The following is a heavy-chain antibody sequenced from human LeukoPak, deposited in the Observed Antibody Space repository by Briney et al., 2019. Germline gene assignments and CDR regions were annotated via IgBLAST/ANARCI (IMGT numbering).Heavy chain of an antibody. V-gene: IGHV3-21*01. CDR2: ISSSSSYI. D-gene: IGHD3-10*01. Sequence: GGSLRLSCAAPGFTFSSYSMNWVRQAPGKGLEWVSSISSSSSYIYYADSVKGRFTISRDNAKNSLYLQMNSLRAEDTAVYYCARDPGGGVRGVIIHPPFDYWGQGTLVTVSS. J-gene: IGHJ4*02. CDR1: GFTFSSYS. CDR3: ARDPGGGVRGVIIHPPFDY.